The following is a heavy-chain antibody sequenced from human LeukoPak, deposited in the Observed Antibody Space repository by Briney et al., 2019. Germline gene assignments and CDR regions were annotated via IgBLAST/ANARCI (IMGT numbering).Heavy chain of an antibody. CDR2: ISGTGLST. CDR1: GFTFSSYA. D-gene: IGHD4-17*01. V-gene: IGHV3-23*01. CDR3: VKDYSSVTSSILFDY. J-gene: IGHJ4*02. Sequence: GGSLRLSCTISGFTFSSYAMSWVRQAPGKGLEWVSLISGTGLSTFYAESVKGRFTISRDNSENTLYLQMSSLRAEDTAIYYCVKDYSSVTSSILFDYWGQGILVTVSS.